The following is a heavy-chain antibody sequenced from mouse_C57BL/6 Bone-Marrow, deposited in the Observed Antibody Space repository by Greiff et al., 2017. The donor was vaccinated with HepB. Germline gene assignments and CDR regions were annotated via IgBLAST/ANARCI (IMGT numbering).Heavy chain of an antibody. Sequence: VQLQQPGAELVKPGASVKLSCKASGYTFTSYWMQWVKQRPGQGLEWIGEIDPSDSYTNYNQKFKGKATLTVDTSSSTAYMQLSSLTSEDSAVYYCARRVFILDYWGQGTSVTVSS. CDR3: ARRVFILDY. V-gene: IGHV1-50*01. CDR1: GYTFTSYW. D-gene: IGHD1-1*01. CDR2: IDPSDSYT. J-gene: IGHJ4*01.